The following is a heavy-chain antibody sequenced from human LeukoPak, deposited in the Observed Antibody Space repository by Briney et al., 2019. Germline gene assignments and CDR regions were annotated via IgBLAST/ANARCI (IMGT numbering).Heavy chain of an antibody. J-gene: IGHJ5*02. CDR1: GGSISTYY. CDR2: IYSTVT. V-gene: IGHV4-4*07. Sequence: SETLSLTCTVSGGSISTYYLSWIRQPAGRGLEWIGRIYSTVTTYNPSLKSRVTMSADTSRNHVSLTLNSVTAADTAVYHCARDSGTTGEVKFDPWGQGTLVTVSS. D-gene: IGHD3-10*01. CDR3: ARDSGTTGEVKFDP.